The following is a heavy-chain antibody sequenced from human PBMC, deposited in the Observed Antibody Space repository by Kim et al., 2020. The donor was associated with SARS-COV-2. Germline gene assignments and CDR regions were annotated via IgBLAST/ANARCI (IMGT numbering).Heavy chain of an antibody. J-gene: IGHJ4*02. Sequence: YYADSVKGRFTISRDNSKNTLYLQMNSLRAEDTAVYYCAKDQDSSGYRDWGQGTLVTVSS. D-gene: IGHD3-22*01. V-gene: IGHV3-23*01. CDR3: AKDQDSSGYRD.